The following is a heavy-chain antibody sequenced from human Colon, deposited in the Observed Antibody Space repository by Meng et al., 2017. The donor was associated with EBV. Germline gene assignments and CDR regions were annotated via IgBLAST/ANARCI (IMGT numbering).Heavy chain of an antibody. D-gene: IGHD6-19*01. Sequence: VEMEWSGTGRLNTFANLSIIWRVSGVYVRSGNYYWKWIRQPIGKGLEWIGYIYNTGNTDYNPSLKSRLTITIDPSKNQFSLNLNSVTAADTAVYYCARETHNSGWSKIDSWGQGTLVTVSS. J-gene: IGHJ4*02. CDR3: ARETHNSGWSKIDS. CDR2: IYNTGNT. CDR1: GVYVRSGNYY. V-gene: IGHV4-61*01.